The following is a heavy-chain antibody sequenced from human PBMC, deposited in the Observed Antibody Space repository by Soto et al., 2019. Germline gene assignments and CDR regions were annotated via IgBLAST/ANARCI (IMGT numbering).Heavy chain of an antibody. CDR3: ARGMFYLAK. J-gene: IGHJ4*02. V-gene: IGHV4-30-4*01. D-gene: IGHD3-10*02. Sequence: QVQLQESGPGLVRPSQTLSLTCTASRASSTTGVSSPTDEDSWTWIRQPPGKGLEWIGSIDFRGDKNYGPSVAGQLVLSLDTAKNQFSLSLSSVTAADTAVYYCARGMFYLAKWGQGSLVTVSS. CDR2: IDFRGDK. CDR1: RASSTTGVSSPTDEDS.